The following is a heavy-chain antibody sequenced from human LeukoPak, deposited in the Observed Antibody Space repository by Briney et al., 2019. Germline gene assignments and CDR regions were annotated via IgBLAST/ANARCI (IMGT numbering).Heavy chain of an antibody. D-gene: IGHD2-15*01. CDR3: ARHVGEWGPYCSGGSCYSADWFDP. V-gene: IGHV5-51*01. Sequence: HGESLKIPCQGSGYRFTSYWIGWVRQMPGKGLEWMGIFYPGESDTRYSPSFQGQVTISADKSIRTAYLQWSSLKASDTAMYYCARHVGEWGPYCSGGSCYSADWFDPWGQGTLVTVSS. J-gene: IGHJ5*02. CDR1: GYRFTSYW. CDR2: FYPGESDT.